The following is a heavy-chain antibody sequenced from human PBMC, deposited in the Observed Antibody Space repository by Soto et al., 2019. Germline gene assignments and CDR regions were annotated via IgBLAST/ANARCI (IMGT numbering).Heavy chain of an antibody. CDR1: GYTFSGHY. Sequence: QVQLVQSGAEVRKPGASVKVSCNVTGYTFSGHYLHWVRQAPGQGLEWMGWINPKSGGTNYAQKCQDRVTMTADTSVSAASMDLTSLRYDDTAVFYCARGLYSSPAYFFDSWGQGTLVTVSS. J-gene: IGHJ4*02. V-gene: IGHV1-2*02. D-gene: IGHD6-13*01. CDR2: INPKSGGT. CDR3: ARGLYSSPAYFFDS.